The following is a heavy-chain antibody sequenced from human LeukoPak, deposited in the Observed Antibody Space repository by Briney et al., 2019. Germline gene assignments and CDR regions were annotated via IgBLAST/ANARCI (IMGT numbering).Heavy chain of an antibody. J-gene: IGHJ6*02. CDR1: GFTFSNYA. CDR2: TRDKAKSYTT. V-gene: IGHV3-72*01. CDR3: ARGGSGPLNYQYAMDV. Sequence: GGPVRLSCAASGFTFSNYAMSWVRQAPGKGLKWVARTRDKAKSYTTEYAASVKGRFTISRDDSKNSLYLQMNSLKSDDTAVYFCARGGSGPLNYQYAMDVCGQGTTVTVSS. D-gene: IGHD6-19*01.